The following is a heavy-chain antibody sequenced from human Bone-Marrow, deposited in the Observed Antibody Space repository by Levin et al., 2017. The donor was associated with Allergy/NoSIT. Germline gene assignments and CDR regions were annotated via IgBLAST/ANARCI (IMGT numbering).Heavy chain of an antibody. CDR2: IKSKTDGGTT. CDR1: GFTFSNAW. J-gene: IGHJ6*02. V-gene: IGHV3-15*01. D-gene: IGHD3-10*01. Sequence: SCAASGFTFSNAWMSWVRQAPGKGLEWVGRIKSKTDGGTTDYAAPVKGRFTISRDDSKNTLYLQMNSLKTEDTAVYYCTTPYYYGSGSDSASLSAPQPQSEDYYGMDVWGQGTTVTVSS. CDR3: TTPYYYGSGSDSASLSAPQPQSEDYYGMDV.